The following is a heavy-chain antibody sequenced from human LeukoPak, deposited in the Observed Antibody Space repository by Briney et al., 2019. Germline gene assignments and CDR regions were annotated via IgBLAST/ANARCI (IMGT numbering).Heavy chain of an antibody. D-gene: IGHD2-15*01. Sequence: PGGSLRLSCAASGFTFSSYAMSWVRQAPGKGLEWVSAISGSGGSTYYADSVKGRFTISRDNAKNSLYLQMNSLRAEDTAVYYCARDPRYCSGGTCYHESFDIWGQGTMVTVSS. CDR1: GFTFSSYA. CDR2: ISGSGGST. CDR3: ARDPRYCSGGTCYHESFDI. V-gene: IGHV3-23*01. J-gene: IGHJ3*02.